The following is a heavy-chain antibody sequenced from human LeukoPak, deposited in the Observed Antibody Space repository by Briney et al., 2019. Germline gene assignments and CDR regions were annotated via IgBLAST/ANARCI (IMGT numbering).Heavy chain of an antibody. Sequence: GRSLRLSCAAAGVNFDGCAMHLVRHAPAKGPEWVSSISWNSGHIVYADSVKGRFTISRDNAKNSLYLQMDSLRGEDTALYYCAKEGSVCTNGICRYFDDWGQGTPVTVSS. CDR3: AKEGSVCTNGICRYFDD. D-gene: IGHD2-8*01. J-gene: IGHJ4*02. CDR1: GVNFDGCA. CDR2: ISWNSGHI. V-gene: IGHV3-9*01.